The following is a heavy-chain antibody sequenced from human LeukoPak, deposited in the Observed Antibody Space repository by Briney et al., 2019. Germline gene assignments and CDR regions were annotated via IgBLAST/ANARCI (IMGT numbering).Heavy chain of an antibody. V-gene: IGHV1-2*06. Sequence: ASVKVSCKASGYTFTGYYMHWVRQAPGQGLEWMGRINPNSGGTNYAQKFQGRVTMTRDTSISTAYMELSRLRSDDTAVYYCASGYSGYGRGDFDYWGQGTLVTVSS. D-gene: IGHD5-12*01. CDR1: GYTFTGYY. CDR2: INPNSGGT. J-gene: IGHJ4*02. CDR3: ASGYSGYGRGDFDY.